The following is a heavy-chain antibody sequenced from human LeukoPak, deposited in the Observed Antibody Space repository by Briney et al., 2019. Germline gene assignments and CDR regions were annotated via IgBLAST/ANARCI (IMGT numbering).Heavy chain of an antibody. CDR2: ISGSGGST. D-gene: IGHD2-2*01. CDR1: GFTFSSYA. Sequence: GGSLRLSCAASGFTFSSYAMSWVRQAPGKGLEWVSAISGSGGSTSSADSVKGRFTISRDNSKTTLYLQMNSLRAEDTAVYYCAKDQEVVPGDAFDIWGQGTMVTVSS. CDR3: AKDQEVVPGDAFDI. V-gene: IGHV3-23*01. J-gene: IGHJ3*02.